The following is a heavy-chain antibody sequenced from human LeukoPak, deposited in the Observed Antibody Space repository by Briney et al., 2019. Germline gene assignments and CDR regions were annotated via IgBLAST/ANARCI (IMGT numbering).Heavy chain of an antibody. V-gene: IGHV5-51*01. CDR3: ARRDSQYASDSDY. J-gene: IGHJ4*02. CDR1: GYSFTNYW. Sequence: GESLKISCKASGYSFTNYWIGWVRQMPGKGLEWMGIIYPGDSDTRYSPSFQGQVTVSAVKSISTAYLQWSSLKASDTAMYYCARRDSQYASDSDYWGQGTLVTVSS. D-gene: IGHD4-11*01. CDR2: IYPGDSDT.